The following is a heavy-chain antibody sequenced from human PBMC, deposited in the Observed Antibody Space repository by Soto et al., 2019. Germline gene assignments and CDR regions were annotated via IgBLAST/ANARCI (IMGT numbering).Heavy chain of an antibody. CDR3: ARGGQQTSFDY. V-gene: IGHV4-31*03. Sequence: SETLSLTCTVSGGFIISGGYYWIWIRQHPGKGLEWIGYIYYSGSTYYNPSLKSRVTISVDTSKNQFSLKLSSVTAADTAVYYCARGGQQTSFDYWGKGTLVTVSS. CDR2: IYYSGST. CDR1: GGFIISGGYY. D-gene: IGHD6-13*01. J-gene: IGHJ4*02.